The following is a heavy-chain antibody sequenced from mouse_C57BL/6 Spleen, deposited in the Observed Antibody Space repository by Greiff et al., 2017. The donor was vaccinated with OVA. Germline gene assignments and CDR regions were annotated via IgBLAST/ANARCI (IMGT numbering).Heavy chain of an antibody. V-gene: IGHV1-81*01. D-gene: IGHD1-1*01. CDR3: ARGDHYGSSFYAMDY. CDR1: GYTFTSYG. CDR2: IYPRSGNT. Sequence: VHLVESGAELARPGASVKLSCKASGYTFTSYGISWVKQRTGQGLEWIGEIYPRSGNTYYNEKFKGKATLTADKSSSTAYMELRSLTSEDSAVYFCARGDHYGSSFYAMDYWGQGTSVTVSS. J-gene: IGHJ4*01.